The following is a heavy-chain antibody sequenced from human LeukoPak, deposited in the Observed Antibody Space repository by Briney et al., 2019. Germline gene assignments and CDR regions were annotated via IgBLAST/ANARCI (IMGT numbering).Heavy chain of an antibody. Sequence: PGGSLRLSCAASGFSFDDYAMHWVRQAPGKGLEWVSGISWNSGTIGYADSVKGRFTISRDNANNSLYLQMNSLRAEDTALYYCAKANYGGYAFDPWGQGTLVTVSS. CDR1: GFSFDDYA. CDR2: ISWNSGTI. D-gene: IGHD4-17*01. V-gene: IGHV3-9*01. J-gene: IGHJ5*02. CDR3: AKANYGGYAFDP.